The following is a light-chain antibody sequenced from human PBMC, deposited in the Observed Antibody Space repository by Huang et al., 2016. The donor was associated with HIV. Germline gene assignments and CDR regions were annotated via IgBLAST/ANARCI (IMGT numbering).Light chain of an antibody. V-gene: IGKV3-20*01. CDR2: GAS. Sequence: EIVLTQSPGTLSLSPGEGATLSCRASQSVTSTYLAWYQQKPGQAPRLLIVGASTRATGIPDRFSGGGSGTDFTLTISRLEPEDFAVYYCQQYGRTGLTFGGGTKVEIK. CDR3: QQYGRTGLT. CDR1: QSVTSTY. J-gene: IGKJ4*01.